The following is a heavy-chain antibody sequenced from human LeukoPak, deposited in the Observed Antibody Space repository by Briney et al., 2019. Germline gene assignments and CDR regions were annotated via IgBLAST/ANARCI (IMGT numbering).Heavy chain of an antibody. CDR1: GDSINSYY. D-gene: IGHD3-10*01. J-gene: IGHJ3*02. Sequence: SETVSLTCTVSGDSINSYYWSWIRQGKGLEWIGYIYYTGSTNYNPSLKSRVTISVDTSKTYFSLKVTSLTAADTAVYYCARFMVRGVHRAFDIWGQGTMVTVSS. CDR3: ARFMVRGVHRAFDI. CDR2: IYYTGST. V-gene: IGHV4-59*01.